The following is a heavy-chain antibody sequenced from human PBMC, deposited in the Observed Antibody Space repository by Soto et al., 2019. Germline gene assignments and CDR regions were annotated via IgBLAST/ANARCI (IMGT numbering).Heavy chain of an antibody. CDR1: GFPFSNYE. J-gene: IGHJ4*02. CDR3: ARTASGLTPFDY. CDR2: ISISVTTI. D-gene: IGHD5-18*01. V-gene: IGHV3-48*03. Sequence: EVHLVESGGGLVQPGGSLRLSCAASGFPFSNYEMNWVRQAPGKGLEWVSYISISVTTIYYADSVKGRFTISRDNAKNSLYLQMNSLRAEDTAVYYCARTASGLTPFDYWGQGTLVTVSS.